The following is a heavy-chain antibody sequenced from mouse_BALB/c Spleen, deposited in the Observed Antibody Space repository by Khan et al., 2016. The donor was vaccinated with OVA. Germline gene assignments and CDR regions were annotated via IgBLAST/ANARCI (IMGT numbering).Heavy chain of an antibody. CDR1: GYTFSSYW. CDR3: ARGNYYGSSSWFGY. D-gene: IGHD1-1*01. J-gene: IGHJ3*01. Sequence: QVQLKESGAELMKPGASVKISCKATGYTFSSYWIEWVKQRPGHGLEWIGEILPGSGRNNYNEKFKGKATFTADTSSNTAYMQLSNLTSDDSAFYYCARGNYYGSSSWFGYWGQGTLVTVSA. V-gene: IGHV1-9*01. CDR2: ILPGSGRN.